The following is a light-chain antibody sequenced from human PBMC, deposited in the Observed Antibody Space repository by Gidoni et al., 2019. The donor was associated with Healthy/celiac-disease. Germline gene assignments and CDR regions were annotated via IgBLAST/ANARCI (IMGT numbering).Light chain of an antibody. CDR3: QQYYSYPRT. J-gene: IGKJ1*01. CDR2: AAS. Sequence: AIRMTQSPSSFSASTGDRVTITCRASQGISSYLAWYQQKPEKAHKLLIYAASTLQSGVPSRFSGSGSGTDFTLTISCLQSEDFATYYCQQYYSYPRTFGQGTKVEIK. V-gene: IGKV1-8*01. CDR1: QGISSY.